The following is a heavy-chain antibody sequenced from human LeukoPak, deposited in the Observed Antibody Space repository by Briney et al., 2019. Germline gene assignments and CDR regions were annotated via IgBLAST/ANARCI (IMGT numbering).Heavy chain of an antibody. D-gene: IGHD3-10*01. V-gene: IGHV3-15*01. Sequence: PGGSLRLSCAASGFTFSNAWMSWVRQAPGKGREWVGRIKSKTDGGTTDYAAPVKGRLTISRDDSKNTLYLQRNSLKTDDTAVYYCLRDWYGSGSYWQIRESYFDYWGQGTLVTVSS. CDR1: GFTFSNAW. J-gene: IGHJ4*02. CDR2: IKSKTDGGTT. CDR3: LRDWYGSGSYWQIRESYFDY.